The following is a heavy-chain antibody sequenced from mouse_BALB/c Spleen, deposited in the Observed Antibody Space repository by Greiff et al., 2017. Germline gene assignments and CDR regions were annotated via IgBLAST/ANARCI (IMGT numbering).Heavy chain of an antibody. CDR3: AREGVLYFDV. J-gene: IGHJ1*01. Sequence: EVMLVESGGGLVKPGGSLKLSCAASGFTFSSYAMSWVRQTPEKRLEWVASISSGGSTYYPDSVKGRFAISRDNARNILYLQMSSLRSEDTAMYYCAREGVLYFDVWGAGTTVTVSS. CDR1: GFTFSSYA. D-gene: IGHD2-10*02. V-gene: IGHV5-6-5*01. CDR2: ISSGGST.